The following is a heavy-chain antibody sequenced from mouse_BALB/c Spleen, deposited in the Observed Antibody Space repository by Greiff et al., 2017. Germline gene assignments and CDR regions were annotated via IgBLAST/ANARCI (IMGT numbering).Heavy chain of an antibody. J-gene: IGHJ4*01. CDR3: AREYYGIYAMDY. V-gene: IGHV5-4*02. CDR1: GFTFSDYY. D-gene: IGHD2-1*01. Sequence: EVKLMASGGGLVKPGGSLKLSCAAPGFTFSDYYMYLVRQTPEKRLEWVATISDGGSYTYYSDSVKGRFTISRDNAKNNLYLQMSSLKSENTAMYYCAREYYGIYAMDYWGQGTSVTVSS. CDR2: ISDGGSYT.